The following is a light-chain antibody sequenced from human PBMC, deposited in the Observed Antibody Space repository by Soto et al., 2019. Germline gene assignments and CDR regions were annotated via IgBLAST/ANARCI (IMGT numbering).Light chain of an antibody. V-gene: IGLV1-51*01. CDR3: GTWDASLSAGV. Sequence: SVLTQPPSVSAAPGQKVTISCSGSSSNIETNPVSWYRHLPGTVPKLLIHNDDKRPSGIPDRFSGSKSGTSATLGITGLQTGDEADYYCGTWDASLSAGVFGGGTKVTVL. CDR2: NDD. CDR1: SSNIETNP. J-gene: IGLJ2*01.